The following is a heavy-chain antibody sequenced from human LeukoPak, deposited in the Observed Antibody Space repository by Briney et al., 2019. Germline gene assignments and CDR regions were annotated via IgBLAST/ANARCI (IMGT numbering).Heavy chain of an antibody. Sequence: PGGSLRLSCAASGFTFSSYGMHWVRQAPGKGLEWVAVISYDGSNKYYADSVKGRFTISRDNSKNTLYLQMNSLRADDTAVYYCAKGPAYGGRSDFLDYWGQGTLVTVSS. D-gene: IGHD4/OR15-4a*01. V-gene: IGHV3-30*18. J-gene: IGHJ4*02. CDR3: AKGPAYGGRSDFLDY. CDR1: GFTFSSYG. CDR2: ISYDGSNK.